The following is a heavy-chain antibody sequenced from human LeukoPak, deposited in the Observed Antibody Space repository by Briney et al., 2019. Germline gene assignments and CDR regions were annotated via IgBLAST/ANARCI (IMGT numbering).Heavy chain of an antibody. Sequence: GGSLRLSCAASGFTFSTYGMHWVRQAPGKGLEWVTFIRYDGINKYYADSVKGRFTISRDNSKNTLFLQMNSLSAEDAAVYYCAKVSGNYLTYYFDYWGQGTLVTVSS. V-gene: IGHV3-30*02. J-gene: IGHJ4*02. CDR2: IRYDGINK. D-gene: IGHD1-26*01. CDR1: GFTFSTYG. CDR3: AKVSGNYLTYYFDY.